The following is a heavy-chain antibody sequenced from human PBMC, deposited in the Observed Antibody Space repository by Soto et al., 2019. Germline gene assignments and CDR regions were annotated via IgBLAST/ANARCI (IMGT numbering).Heavy chain of an antibody. CDR3: ARRLGYCSSTSCYPTHYFDY. D-gene: IGHD2-2*01. CDR1: GGSISSSNW. J-gene: IGHJ4*02. V-gene: IGHV4-4*02. CDR2: IYHSGST. Sequence: PSETLSLTCAVSGGSISSSNWWSWVRQPPGKGLEWIGEIYHSGSTNYNPSLKSRVAISVDKSKNQLSLKLSSVTAADTAVYYCARRLGYCSSTSCYPTHYFDYWGQGTLVTVSS.